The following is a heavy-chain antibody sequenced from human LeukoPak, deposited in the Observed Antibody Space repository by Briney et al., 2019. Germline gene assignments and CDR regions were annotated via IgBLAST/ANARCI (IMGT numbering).Heavy chain of an antibody. V-gene: IGHV4-31*03. CDR3: ASYSSGYYYAFDI. D-gene: IGHD3-22*01. J-gene: IGHJ3*02. Sequence: SETLSLTCTVSGGSISSGGYYWSWIRQHPGKGLEWIGNIYYSGSTYYNPSLKSRVTISVDASKNQFSLKLSSVTAADTAVYYCASYSSGYYYAFDIWGQGTMVTVSS. CDR2: IYYSGST. CDR1: GGSISSGGYY.